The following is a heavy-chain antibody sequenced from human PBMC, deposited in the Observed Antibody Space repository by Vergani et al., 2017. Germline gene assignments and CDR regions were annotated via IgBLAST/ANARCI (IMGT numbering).Heavy chain of an antibody. CDR1: GFSFNSYW. V-gene: IGHV3-21*01. D-gene: IGHD2-8*01. Sequence: DVHLAESGGGFFQPGGSLRLSCSASGFSFNSYWMHWFRQAPGRGLEWVASISGSSSYVFYRDSVEGRFTITRDNAKKSVYLQMNSLRAEDTAMYFCARGLWDCTHIRCSPPSYWGQGTQVTVSS. CDR2: ISGSSSYV. J-gene: IGHJ4*02. CDR3: ARGLWDCTHIRCSPPSY.